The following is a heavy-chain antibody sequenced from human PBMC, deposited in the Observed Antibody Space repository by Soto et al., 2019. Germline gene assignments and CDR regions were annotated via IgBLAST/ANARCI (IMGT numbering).Heavy chain of an antibody. CDR2: ISGSSSYI. D-gene: IGHD3-10*01. J-gene: IGHJ4*02. CDR1: GFTFSNYN. Sequence: GGSLRLSCAASGFTFSNYNMNWVRQAPGKGLEWVSSISGSSSYINYADSVKGRFTISRDNAKNSLYLQMNSLRAEDTAVYYCARDSWFSLDYWGLGTLVTVSS. V-gene: IGHV3-21*01. CDR3: ARDSWFSLDY.